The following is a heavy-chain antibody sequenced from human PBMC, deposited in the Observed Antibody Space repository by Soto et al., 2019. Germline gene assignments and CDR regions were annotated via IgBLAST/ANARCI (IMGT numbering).Heavy chain of an antibody. D-gene: IGHD3-3*01. CDR3: ARAPYYDWWSGYYWWYYGMDV. CDR2: IYYSGST. Sequence: PSETLSLTCTVSGGSISSGGYYWSWIRQHPGKGLEWIGYIYYSGSTYYNPSLKSRVTISVDTSKNQFSLKLSSVTAADTAVYYCARAPYYDWWSGYYWWYYGMDVWGQGTSVTVAS. CDR1: GGSISSGGYY. J-gene: IGHJ6*02. V-gene: IGHV4-31*03.